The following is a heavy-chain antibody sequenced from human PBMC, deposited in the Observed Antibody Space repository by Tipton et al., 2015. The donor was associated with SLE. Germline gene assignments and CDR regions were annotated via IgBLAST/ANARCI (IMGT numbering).Heavy chain of an antibody. CDR1: GGSIRSSNYY. Sequence: TLSLTCTVSGGSIRSSNYYWGWIRQPPGKGLEWIGSISYSGNTYYNPSLKSRVTMSVDVSKNQFSLKLSSVTAADTAVYYCARDLRAIGDRFDPWGQGALVTVSS. J-gene: IGHJ5*02. D-gene: IGHD3-16*01. CDR2: ISYSGNT. V-gene: IGHV4-39*07. CDR3: ARDLRAIGDRFDP.